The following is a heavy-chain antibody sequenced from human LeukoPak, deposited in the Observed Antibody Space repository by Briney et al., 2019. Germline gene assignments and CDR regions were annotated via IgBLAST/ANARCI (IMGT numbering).Heavy chain of an antibody. Sequence: ASVKVSCKASGYSFTSYDINWVRQATGQGVEWIGYMNPNTGNTGYAQKFQGRVTLTRDTSISTAYMELSSLASEDTAVYYCATTLRNNPPWGQGTLVTVSS. J-gene: IGHJ5*02. D-gene: IGHD1-14*01. CDR3: ATTLRNNPP. V-gene: IGHV1-8*01. CDR2: MNPNTGNT. CDR1: GYSFTSYD.